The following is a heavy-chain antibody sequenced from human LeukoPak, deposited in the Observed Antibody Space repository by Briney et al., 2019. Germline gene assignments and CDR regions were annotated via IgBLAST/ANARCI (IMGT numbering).Heavy chain of an antibody. CDR2: ISSSSSYI. J-gene: IGHJ4*02. D-gene: IGHD3-10*01. Sequence: PGGSLRLSCAASGFTFSSYSMNWVRQAPGKGLEWVSSISSSSSYIYYADSVKGRFTISRDNAKNSLYLQMNSLRAEDAAVYYCARDPLYGSGTVFDYWGQGTLVTVSS. CDR3: ARDPLYGSGTVFDY. V-gene: IGHV3-21*01. CDR1: GFTFSSYS.